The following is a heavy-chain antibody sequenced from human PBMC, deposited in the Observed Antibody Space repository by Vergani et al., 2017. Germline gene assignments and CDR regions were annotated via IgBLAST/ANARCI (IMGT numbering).Heavy chain of an antibody. Sequence: QVQLVQSGAEVKKPGASVKVSCKASGYTFTGYYMHWVRQAPGQGLEWMGWINPNSGGTNYAQKFQGRVTMTRDTSISTAYMELSRLRSDDTAVYYCARGGGGSGYENYYYYYMDVWGKGTTVTVSS. V-gene: IGHV1-2*02. J-gene: IGHJ6*03. D-gene: IGHD5-12*01. CDR3: ARGGGGSGYENYYYYYMDV. CDR2: INPNSGGT. CDR1: GYTFTGYY.